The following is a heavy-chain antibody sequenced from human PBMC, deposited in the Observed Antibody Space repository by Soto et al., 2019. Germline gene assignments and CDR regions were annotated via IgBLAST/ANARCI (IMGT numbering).Heavy chain of an antibody. D-gene: IGHD2-8*02. CDR2: IIPILTTP. CDR3: ATSVGIAPTGEDGMDV. V-gene: IGHV1-69*13. CDR1: GGTFRIYG. J-gene: IGHJ6*02. Sequence: SVKVSCEASGGTFRIYGFNWVRQAPGQGPEWIGGIIPILTTPNYAQKFQDRVTIVADESTTTVYMELSSLKFEDTAGYYCATSVGIAPTGEDGMDVWGQGTSVTVSS.